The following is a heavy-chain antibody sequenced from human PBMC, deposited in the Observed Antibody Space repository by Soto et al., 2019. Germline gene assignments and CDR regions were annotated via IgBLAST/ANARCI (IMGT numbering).Heavy chain of an antibody. CDR2: IYYSGST. CDR3: ARHMGNLGSYFDL. D-gene: IGHD1-26*01. Sequence: QLQLQESGPGLVKPSETLSLTCTVSGGSISSSTYYWGWIRQPPGKGLEWVGRIYYSGSTYYNPSLSSRVTISVDTSKSQFSLKLSSVTAADTAVYYCARHMGNLGSYFDLWGRGTLVTVSS. V-gene: IGHV4-39*01. CDR1: GGSISSSTYY. J-gene: IGHJ2*01.